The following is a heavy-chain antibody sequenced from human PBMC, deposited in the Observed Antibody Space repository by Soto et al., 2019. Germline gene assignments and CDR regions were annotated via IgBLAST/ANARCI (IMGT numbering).Heavy chain of an antibody. CDR3: ARALMTTVYTGWFDP. CDR2: IYYSGST. V-gene: IGHV4-31*03. Sequence: PSETLSLTCTVSGGSISSGGYYWSWIRQHPGKGLEWIGYIYYSGSTYYNPSLKSRVTISVDTSKNQFSLKLSSVTAADTAVYYCARALMTTVYTGWFDPWGQGTLVTVSS. CDR1: GGSISSGGYY. J-gene: IGHJ5*02. D-gene: IGHD4-4*01.